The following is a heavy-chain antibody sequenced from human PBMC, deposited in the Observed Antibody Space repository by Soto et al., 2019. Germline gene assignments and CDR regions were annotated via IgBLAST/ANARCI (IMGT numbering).Heavy chain of an antibody. CDR3: ARDPSASITKRAPGIDY. D-gene: IGHD1-20*01. V-gene: IGHV3-48*03. Sequence: PGGSLRLSCAASGFTFSGYEMNWVRQAPGKGLEWISYISASGRTIYYADSVKGRFTISRDSAKNSLFLQMNSLRAEDTAVYYCARDPSASITKRAPGIDYWGQGTLVTVSS. J-gene: IGHJ4*02. CDR1: GFTFSGYE. CDR2: ISASGRTI.